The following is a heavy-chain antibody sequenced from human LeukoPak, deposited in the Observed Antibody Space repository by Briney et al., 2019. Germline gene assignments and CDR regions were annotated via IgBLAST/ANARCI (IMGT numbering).Heavy chain of an antibody. D-gene: IGHD2-15*01. Sequence: GASVKVSCKASGYTFTGYYMHWVRQAPGQGLEWMGWINPNSGGTNYAQKFQGRVTMTRNTSISTAYMELSSLRSEDTAVYYCASRYCSGGSCLTGLYGMDVWGQGTTVTVSS. CDR2: INPNSGGT. V-gene: IGHV1-2*02. CDR3: ASRYCSGGSCLTGLYGMDV. CDR1: GYTFTGYY. J-gene: IGHJ6*02.